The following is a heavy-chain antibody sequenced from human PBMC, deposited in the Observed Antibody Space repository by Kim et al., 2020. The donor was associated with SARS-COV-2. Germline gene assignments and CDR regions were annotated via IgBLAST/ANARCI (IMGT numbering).Heavy chain of an antibody. J-gene: IGHJ4*02. CDR3: ARSPGDDYIWGSYRYTPRFDY. CDR2: IYYSGST. CDR1: GGSISSYY. V-gene: IGHV4-59*13. Sequence: SETLSLTCTVSGGSISSYYWSWIRQPPGKGLEWIGYIYYSGSTNYNPSLKSRVTISVDTSKNQFSLKLSSVTAADTAVYYCARSPGDDYIWGSYRYTPRFDYWGQGTLVTVSS. D-gene: IGHD3-16*02.